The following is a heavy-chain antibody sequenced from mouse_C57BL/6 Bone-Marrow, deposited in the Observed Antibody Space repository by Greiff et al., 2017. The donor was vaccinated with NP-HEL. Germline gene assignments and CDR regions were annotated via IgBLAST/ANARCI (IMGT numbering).Heavy chain of an antibody. V-gene: IGHV2-2*01. CDR1: GFSLTSYG. D-gene: IGHD1-1*01. CDR3: ARDGLYNYGSSDYAMDY. J-gene: IGHJ4*01. CDR2: IWSGGST. Sequence: QVQLKQSGPGLVQPSQCLSITCTVSGFSLTSYGVHWVRQSPGKGLEWLGVIWSGGSTDYNAAFISRLSISKVNSKSHVFFKMNSLQADDPAIDYCARDGLYNYGSSDYAMDYWGQGTSVTVSS.